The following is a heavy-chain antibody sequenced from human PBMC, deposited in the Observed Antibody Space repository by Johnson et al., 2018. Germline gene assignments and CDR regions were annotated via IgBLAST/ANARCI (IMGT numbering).Heavy chain of an antibody. J-gene: IGHJ6*02. V-gene: IGHV3-9*01. D-gene: IGHD2-2*01. CDR3: AKDKGYCSSTSCYARYYYYGMDV. CDR1: GFTFDDYA. CDR2: ISWNSGSI. Sequence: VQLVQSGGGLVQPGRSLRLSCAASGFTFDDYAMPWVRQAPGKGLEWVSGISWNSGSIGYADSVKGRFTISRDNAKNSRYLQMNSLRAEDTALYYCAKDKGYCSSTSCYARYYYYGMDVWGQGTTVTVSS.